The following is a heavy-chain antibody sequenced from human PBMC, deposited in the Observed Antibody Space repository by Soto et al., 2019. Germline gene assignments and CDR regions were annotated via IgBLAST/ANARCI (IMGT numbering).Heavy chain of an antibody. J-gene: IGHJ6*02. V-gene: IGHV1-69*01. CDR2: IIPIFGTA. CDR1: GGTFSSYA. D-gene: IGHD6-6*01. Sequence: QVQLVQSGAEVKKPGSSVKVSCKASGGTFSSYAISWVRQAPGQGLEWMGGIIPIFGTANYAQKFQGRVTITEDESTSTAYMELSSLRSEDAAVYYCASHFGWIAARPRGQPYYYYGMDVWGQGTTVIVFS. CDR3: ASHFGWIAARPRGQPYYYYGMDV.